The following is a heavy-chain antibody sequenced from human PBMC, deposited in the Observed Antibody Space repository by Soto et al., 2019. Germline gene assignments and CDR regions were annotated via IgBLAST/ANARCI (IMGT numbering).Heavy chain of an antibody. CDR3: ARDIGYDYVWGSYRSHLYYFDY. V-gene: IGHV4-59*01. J-gene: IGHJ4*02. CDR2: IYYSGST. Sequence: KASETLSLTCTVSGGSISSYYWSWIRQPPGKGLEWIGYIYYSGSTNYNPSLKSRVTISVDTSKNQFSLKLSSVTAADTAVYYCARDIGYDYVWGSYRSHLYYFDYWGQGTLVTVSS. D-gene: IGHD3-16*02. CDR1: GGSISSYY.